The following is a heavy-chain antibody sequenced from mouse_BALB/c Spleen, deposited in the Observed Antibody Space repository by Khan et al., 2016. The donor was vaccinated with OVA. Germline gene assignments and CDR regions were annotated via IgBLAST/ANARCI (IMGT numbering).Heavy chain of an antibody. V-gene: IGHV3-2*02. D-gene: IGHD1-1*01. CDR3: ARVYGGEFDY. CDR2: ISYSGNT. Sequence: EVQLVESGPGLVKPSQSLSLICTVTGYSITSDYAWNWIRQFPGNKLEWMGFISYSGNTKYNPSLKSRISITRDTSKNQFFLQLNSVTTEDTATYYCARVYGGEFDYWGQGTTLTVSS. J-gene: IGHJ2*01. CDR1: GYSITSDYA.